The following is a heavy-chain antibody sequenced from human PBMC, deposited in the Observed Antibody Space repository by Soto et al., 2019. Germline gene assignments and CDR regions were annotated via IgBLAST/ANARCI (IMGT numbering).Heavy chain of an antibody. CDR2: ISGSGGTT. Sequence: GSLRLSCAASGFTFSSYAMSWVRQAPGKGLEWVSVISGSGGTTYYADSVKGRFSISRDNSKNTLYLQMNSLRAEDTAVYYCAKSHCSSTSCYGGAYYYYYMDVWGKGTTVTVSS. J-gene: IGHJ6*03. D-gene: IGHD2-2*01. CDR1: GFTFSSYA. CDR3: AKSHCSSTSCYGGAYYYYYMDV. V-gene: IGHV3-23*01.